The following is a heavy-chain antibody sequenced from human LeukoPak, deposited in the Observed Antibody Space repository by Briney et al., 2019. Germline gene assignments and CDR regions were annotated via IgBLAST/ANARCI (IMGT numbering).Heavy chain of an antibody. CDR1: GASVSTGNW. D-gene: IGHD7-27*01. V-gene: IGHV3-7*01. J-gene: IGHJ6*03. CDR2: IKQDGSEK. CDR3: ARFTGARNLGYMDV. Sequence: GTLSLTCTVSGASVSTGNWWSWVRQPPGKGLEWVANIKQDGSEKYYVDSVKGRFTISRDNAKNSLYLQMNSLRAEDTAVYYCARFTGARNLGYMDVWGKGTTVTVSS.